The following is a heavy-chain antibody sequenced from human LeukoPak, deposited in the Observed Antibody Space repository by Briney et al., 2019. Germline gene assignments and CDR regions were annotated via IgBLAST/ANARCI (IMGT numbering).Heavy chain of an antibody. CDR2: IIPIFGTA. V-gene: IGHV1-69*01. CDR1: GGTFSIYA. Sequence: SVKVSCKASGGTFSIYAISWVRQAPGQGLEWMGGIIPIFGTANYGQKFQGRVTITADESTSPAYMELSSLRSEDTAVYYCARGYSYGTRDDAFDIWGQGTMVTVSS. CDR3: ARGYSYGTRDDAFDI. J-gene: IGHJ3*02. D-gene: IGHD5-18*01.